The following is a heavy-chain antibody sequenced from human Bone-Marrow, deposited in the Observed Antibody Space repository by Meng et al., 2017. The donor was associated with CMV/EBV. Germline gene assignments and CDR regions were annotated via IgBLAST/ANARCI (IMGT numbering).Heavy chain of an antibody. CDR2: ISGSGGST. D-gene: IGHD3-3*01. Sequence: GGSLRLSCAASGFTFSSYAMSWVRQAPGKGLEWVSAISGSGGSTYYADSVKGRFTLSRDNSNTPLYPQMTSLRAEDTAVYYCATVGIWRYFSGGYYAHAGYYFDYWGQGTLVTVSS. CDR3: ATVGIWRYFSGGYYAHAGYYFDY. CDR1: GFTFSSYA. J-gene: IGHJ4*02. V-gene: IGHV3-23*01.